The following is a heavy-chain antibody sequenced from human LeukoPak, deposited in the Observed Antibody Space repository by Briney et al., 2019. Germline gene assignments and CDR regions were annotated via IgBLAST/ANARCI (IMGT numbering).Heavy chain of an antibody. CDR2: IIPIFGTA. CDR1: GYTFTSYD. Sequence: SVKVSCKASGYTFTSYDINWVRQATGQGLEWMGGIIPIFGTANYAQKFQGRVTITTDESTSTAYMELSSLRSEDTAVYYCARAATGTTSRVWFDPWGQGTLVTVSS. J-gene: IGHJ5*02. D-gene: IGHD1-1*01. V-gene: IGHV1-69*05. CDR3: ARAATGTTSRVWFDP.